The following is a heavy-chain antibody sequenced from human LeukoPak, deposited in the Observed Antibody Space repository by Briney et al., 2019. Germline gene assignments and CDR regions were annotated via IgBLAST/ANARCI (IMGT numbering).Heavy chain of an antibody. CDR2: IYTSGST. Sequence: SETLSLTCTVSGGSISSYYWSWIRQPAGKGLEWIGRIYTSGSTYYNPSLKSRVTISVDTSKNQFSLKLSSVTAADTAVYYCARRDGSGSYPDYWGQGTLVTVSS. J-gene: IGHJ4*02. CDR3: ARRDGSGSYPDY. V-gene: IGHV4-4*07. D-gene: IGHD3-10*01. CDR1: GGSISSYY.